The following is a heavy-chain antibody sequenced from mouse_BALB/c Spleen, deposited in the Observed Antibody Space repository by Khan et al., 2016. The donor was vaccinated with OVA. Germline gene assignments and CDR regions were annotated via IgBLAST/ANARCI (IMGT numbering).Heavy chain of an antibody. Sequence: VQLKHSGAELVKAGASVKMSCKASGYTFTSYWMHWVKQRLGQGLEWFVETNPTNGRTYYNEKFKSKATLTVDKSSSTAYMLLSGPTFEDSAVYYCARIKKIVATYFDYWGQGTTLTVSS. CDR1: GYTFTSYW. CDR2: TNPTNGRT. J-gene: IGHJ2*01. D-gene: IGHD1-1*01. CDR3: ARIKKIVATYFDY. V-gene: IGHV1S81*02.